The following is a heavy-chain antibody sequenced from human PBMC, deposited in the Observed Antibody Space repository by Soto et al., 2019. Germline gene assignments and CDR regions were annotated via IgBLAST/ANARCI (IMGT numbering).Heavy chain of an antibody. CDR3: ARIAAAGTHFDY. J-gene: IGHJ4*02. V-gene: IGHV3-74*01. CDR2: INSDGSTT. Sequence: GGSLRLSCAASGFTFSSYWMHWVRQAPGKGLVWVSRINSDGSTTTYADSVKGRFTISRDNAKNTLYLQMNSLRAEDTDVYYCARIAAAGTHFDYWGQGTLVTVSS. CDR1: GFTFSSYW. D-gene: IGHD6-13*01.